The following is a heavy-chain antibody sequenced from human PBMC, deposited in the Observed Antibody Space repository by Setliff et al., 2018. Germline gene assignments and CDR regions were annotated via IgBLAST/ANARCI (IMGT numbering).Heavy chain of an antibody. CDR1: GGFFTGFY. V-gene: IGHV4-59*01. Sequence: KTSETLSLTCSVSGGFFTGFYWSWLRQSPGKGPEWIGYVHYSGSTLYTPSLKSRVTISLDTSKNQINLSLSSLTAADTAVYYCASHRGASFDSWGQGVLVTVSS. D-gene: IGHD3-10*01. J-gene: IGHJ4*02. CDR2: VHYSGST. CDR3: ASHRGASFDS.